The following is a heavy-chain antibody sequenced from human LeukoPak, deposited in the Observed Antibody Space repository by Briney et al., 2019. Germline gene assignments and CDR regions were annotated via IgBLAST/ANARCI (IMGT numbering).Heavy chain of an antibody. CDR3: ASALDYYDNRDIDY. CDR2: IWYDGSNK. D-gene: IGHD3-22*01. Sequence: GGSLRLSCAASGFTFSSYGMHWVRQAPGKGLEWVAVIWYDGSNKYYADSVKGRFTITRDNSKNMLYLQMNSLRAEDTAVYYCASALDYYDNRDIDYWGQGSLVTVSS. V-gene: IGHV3-33*01. J-gene: IGHJ4*02. CDR1: GFTFSSYG.